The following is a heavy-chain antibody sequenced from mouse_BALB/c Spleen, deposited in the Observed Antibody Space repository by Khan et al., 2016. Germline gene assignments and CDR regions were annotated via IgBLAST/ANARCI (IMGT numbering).Heavy chain of an antibody. CDR1: GYSITSDYA. V-gene: IGHV3-2*02. CDR3: ACWFTY. Sequence: EVELVESGPGLVKPSQSLSLTCTVTGYSITSDYAWNWIRQFPGNKLEWMGYINYSGGTSNLPSLKSRISITRDTTKNQFFLQLNSVTTEASSTYYCACWFTYWGQGTLVTVSA. CDR2: INYSGGT. J-gene: IGHJ3*01.